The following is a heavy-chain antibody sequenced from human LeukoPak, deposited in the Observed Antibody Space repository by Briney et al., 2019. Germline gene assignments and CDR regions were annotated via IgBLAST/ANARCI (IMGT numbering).Heavy chain of an antibody. Sequence: GASVKVSCTASRYTFDVYYIHWVRQAPGQGLEWMGIFNPSGSNTNYAQRFQGRVTLTRDTSTTTVYMDLSGLRPEDTAVYYCARGRTVTNDFDLWGRGTLLTVSS. D-gene: IGHD4-17*01. CDR3: ARGRTVTNDFDL. CDR1: RYTFDVYY. J-gene: IGHJ2*01. CDR2: FNPSGSNT. V-gene: IGHV1-46*02.